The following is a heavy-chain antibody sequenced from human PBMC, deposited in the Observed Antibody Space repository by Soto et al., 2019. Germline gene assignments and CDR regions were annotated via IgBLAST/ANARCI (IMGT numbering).Heavy chain of an antibody. CDR3: AKDRTVYYDFWSGPPSLDV. CDR2: ISGTGGGT. Sequence: GGSLRLSCAASGFTFRTYAMNWVRQAPGEGLEWVSGISGTGGGTYYAGSVKGRFTISRDNSKNTLYLQMNSLRAEDTAVYYCAKDRTVYYDFWSGPPSLDVWGQGTTVTVSS. J-gene: IGHJ6*02. D-gene: IGHD3-3*01. CDR1: GFTFRTYA. V-gene: IGHV3-23*01.